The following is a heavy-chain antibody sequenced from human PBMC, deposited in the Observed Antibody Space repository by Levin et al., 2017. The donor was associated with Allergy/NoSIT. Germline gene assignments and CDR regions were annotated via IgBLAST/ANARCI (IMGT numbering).Heavy chain of an antibody. Sequence: GGSLRLSCAASGFSFNTAWMSWVRQAPGKGLEWVGRIKTKTDVGTTDYAAPVKGRFTISRDDSKNTLFLQMNSLKTEDTAVYYCTTVIRYYFRSGLSPLDYWGQGTLVTVSS. J-gene: IGHJ4*02. CDR2: IKTKTDVGTT. CDR3: TTVIRYYFRSGLSPLDY. CDR1: GFSFNTAW. D-gene: IGHD3-3*01. V-gene: IGHV3-15*01.